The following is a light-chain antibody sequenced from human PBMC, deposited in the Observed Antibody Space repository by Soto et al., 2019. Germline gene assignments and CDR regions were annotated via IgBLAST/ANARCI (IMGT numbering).Light chain of an antibody. Sequence: QSALTQPASVSGSPGQSITISCTGTITDVGSSNYVSWYKQHPGKAPKLMIYDVTNRPSGVSNRFSGSKSGNTASLTISGLQAEDEADYYCSSYTTTSTRVFGGGTKLTGL. J-gene: IGLJ2*01. CDR2: DVT. V-gene: IGLV2-14*01. CDR1: ITDVGSSNY. CDR3: SSYTTTSTRV.